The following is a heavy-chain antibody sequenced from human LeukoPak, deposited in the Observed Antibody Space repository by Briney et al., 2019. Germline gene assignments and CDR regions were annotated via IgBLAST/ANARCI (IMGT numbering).Heavy chain of an antibody. CDR2: INTSGGST. Sequence: GASVKASCMASGYTFTSYYMHWVRQAPGQGLEWMGIINTSGGSTSYAQKFQGTATMTSDTSTSTAYMELSCQRTEDTAVYYCARDAAYYYDSSGYPHAFDIWGQGTMVTVSS. CDR1: GYTFTSYY. V-gene: IGHV1-46*01. D-gene: IGHD3-22*01. CDR3: ARDAAYYYDSSGYPHAFDI. J-gene: IGHJ3*02.